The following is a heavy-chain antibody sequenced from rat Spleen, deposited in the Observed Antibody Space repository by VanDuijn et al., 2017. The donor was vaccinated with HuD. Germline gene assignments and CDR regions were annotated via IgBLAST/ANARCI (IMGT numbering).Heavy chain of an antibody. CDR3: ARRGYSSYIPYFDY. V-gene: IGHV5-25*01. J-gene: IGHJ2*01. Sequence: EVQLVESDGGLVQPGKSLKLSCAASGFTFSDYYMAWVRQAPTKGLEWVASISPSGGNTYYRDSMKGRFTVSRDNAKSTLYLQMDSLRSEDTATYYCARRGYSSYIPYFDYWGQGVMVTVSS. CDR1: GFTFSDYY. CDR2: ISPSGGNT. D-gene: IGHD1-2*01.